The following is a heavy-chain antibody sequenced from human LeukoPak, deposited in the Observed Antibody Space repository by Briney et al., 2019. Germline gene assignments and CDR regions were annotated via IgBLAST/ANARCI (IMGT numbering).Heavy chain of an antibody. CDR3: GSDSGSWP. Sequence: GGSLRLSCAASAASGFTFSSYAFHWVRQAPGKGLEWVAVISYDGNNKYYADSVRGRFTISRDNSKSTLFLQMNSLRVEDTAVYYCGSDSGSWPWGRGTLVTVSS. D-gene: IGHD3-10*01. V-gene: IGHV3-30-3*01. J-gene: IGHJ5*02. CDR1: GFTFSSYA. CDR2: ISYDGNNK.